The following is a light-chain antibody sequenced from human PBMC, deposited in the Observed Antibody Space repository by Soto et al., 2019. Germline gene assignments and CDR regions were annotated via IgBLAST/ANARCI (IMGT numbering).Light chain of an antibody. CDR3: CSYAGSYTWV. J-gene: IGLJ3*02. CDR2: DVN. Sequence: QSALTQPRSVSGSPGQSVTISCTGTSSDVGNYNYVSWYQQHPGKAPKVMIYDVNKWPSGVPDRFSGSKSGNMASLTISGLQAEDEADYYCCSYAGSYTWVFGGGTKVTVL. V-gene: IGLV2-11*01. CDR1: SSDVGNYNY.